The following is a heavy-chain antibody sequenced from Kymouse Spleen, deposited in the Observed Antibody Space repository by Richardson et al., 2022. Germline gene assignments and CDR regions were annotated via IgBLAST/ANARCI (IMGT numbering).Heavy chain of an antibody. D-gene: IGHD1-7*01. V-gene: IGHV3-30*18. CDR3: AKTGITGTDYYYYGMDV. J-gene: IGHJ6*02. CDR2: ISYDGSNK. Sequence: QVQLVESGGGVVQPGRSLRLSCAASGFTFSSYGMHWVRQAPGKGLEWVAVISYDGSNKYYADSVKGRFTISRDNSKNTLYLQMNSLRAEDTAVYYCAKTGITGTDYYYYGMDVWGQGTTVTVSS. CDR1: GFTFSSYG.